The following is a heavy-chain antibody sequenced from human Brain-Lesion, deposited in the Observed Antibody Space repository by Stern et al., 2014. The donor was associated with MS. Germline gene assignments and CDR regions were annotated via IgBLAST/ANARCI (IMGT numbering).Heavy chain of an antibody. V-gene: IGHV3-23*04. CDR3: AKTIVGES. CDR1: GFPFSNYA. Sequence: EDQLVESGGGLVQPGGSLRLSCVGSGFPFSNYAMTWVRQAPGKGLEWVSAISGSGSSTYYADSVRGRFSISRDNSKSTVFLQMNSLRADDTATYFCAKTIVGESWGQGALVTVSS. CDR2: ISGSGSST. J-gene: IGHJ5*02. D-gene: IGHD1-26*01.